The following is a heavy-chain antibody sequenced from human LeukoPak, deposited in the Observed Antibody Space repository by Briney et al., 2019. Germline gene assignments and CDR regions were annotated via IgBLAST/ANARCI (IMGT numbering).Heavy chain of an antibody. CDR2: ISSSSSYI. Sequence: PGGSLRLSCAASGFTFSSYSMNWVRQVPGKGLEWVSSISSSSSYIYYADSVKGRFTISRDNAKNSLYLQMNSLRAEDTAVYYCARDLGPIAVAGFGYWGQGTLVTVSS. J-gene: IGHJ4*02. V-gene: IGHV3-21*01. CDR1: GFTFSSYS. D-gene: IGHD6-19*01. CDR3: ARDLGPIAVAGFGY.